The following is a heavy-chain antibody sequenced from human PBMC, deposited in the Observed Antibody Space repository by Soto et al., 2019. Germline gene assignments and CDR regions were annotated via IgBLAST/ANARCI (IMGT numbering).Heavy chain of an antibody. J-gene: IGHJ6*02. CDR1: GGTFSSYA. Sequence: SVKVSCKASGGTFSSYAISWVRQAPGQGLEWMGGIIPIFGTANYAQKFQGRVTITADESTSTAYMELSSLRSEDTAVYYCARGHIVVVTPKNYAMDVWGQGTTVTLSS. V-gene: IGHV1-69*13. CDR3: ARGHIVVVTPKNYAMDV. D-gene: IGHD2-21*02. CDR2: IIPIFGTA.